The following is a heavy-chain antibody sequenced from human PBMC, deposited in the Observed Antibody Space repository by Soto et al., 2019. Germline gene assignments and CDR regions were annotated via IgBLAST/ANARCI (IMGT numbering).Heavy chain of an antibody. CDR1: GGSFSGYY. V-gene: IGHV4-34*01. D-gene: IGHD3-3*01. CDR2: INHSGST. J-gene: IGHJ4*02. Sequence: PSETLSLTCAVYGGSFSGYYWVFSRHPPLKGLEWIGEINHSGSTNYNPSLKSRVTISVDTSKNQFSLKLSSVTAADTAVYYCARTYDFWSGYGVVGYWGQGTLVTVSS. CDR3: ARTYDFWSGYGVVGY.